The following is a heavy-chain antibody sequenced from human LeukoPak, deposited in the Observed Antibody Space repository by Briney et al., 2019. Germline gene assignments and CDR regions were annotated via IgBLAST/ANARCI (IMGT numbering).Heavy chain of an antibody. CDR2: ISYDGSNK. J-gene: IGHJ4*02. CDR1: GFTFSSYG. Sequence: GGSLRLSCAASGFTFSSYGMHWVRQAPGKGLEWVAVISYDGSNKNYADSVEGRFTISRDNSKNTLYLQMNSLRAEDTAVYYCAKASTASGYDSPFEYWGQGTLVTVSS. V-gene: IGHV3-30*18. CDR3: AKASTASGYDSPFEY. D-gene: IGHD5-12*01.